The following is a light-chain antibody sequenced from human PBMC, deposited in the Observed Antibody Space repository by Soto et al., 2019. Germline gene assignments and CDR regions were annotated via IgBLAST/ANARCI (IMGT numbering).Light chain of an antibody. J-gene: IGLJ2*01. CDR3: SSYTSSSTVV. CDR1: SSDVGGYNN. Sequence: QSALTHHASVSGSPGRSITISCTGTSSDVGGYNNVSWYQQHPGKAPKLMIYDVSNRPSGVSNRFSGSKSGNTASLTISGLQAEDEADYYCSSYTSSSTVVFGGGTKLTVL. V-gene: IGLV2-14*01. CDR2: DVS.